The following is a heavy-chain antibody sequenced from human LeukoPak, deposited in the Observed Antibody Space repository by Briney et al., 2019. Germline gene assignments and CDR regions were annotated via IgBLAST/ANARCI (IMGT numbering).Heavy chain of an antibody. V-gene: IGHV3-23*01. CDR3: AKEYCSSTSCYPKFDY. CDR2: ISGSGGST. D-gene: IGHD2-2*01. CDR1: GFTFSSYA. Sequence: GGSLRLSSAASGFTFSSYAMSWVRQAPGKGLEWVSAISGSGGSTYYADSVKGRFTISRDNSKNTLYLQMNSLRAEDTAVYYCAKEYCSSTSCYPKFDYWGQGTLVTVSS. J-gene: IGHJ4*02.